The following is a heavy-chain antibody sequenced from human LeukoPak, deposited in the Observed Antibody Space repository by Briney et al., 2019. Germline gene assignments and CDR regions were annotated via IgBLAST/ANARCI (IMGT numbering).Heavy chain of an antibody. V-gene: IGHV3-23*01. Sequence: GGSLRLSCAASGFTFSSYAMSWVRQAPGKGLEWVSAISGSGGSTHYADSVKGRFTISRDNSKNTLYLQMNSLRAEDTAVYYCVKTGTPWYYFDYWGQGTLVTVSS. J-gene: IGHJ4*02. CDR3: VKTGTPWYYFDY. D-gene: IGHD6-13*01. CDR1: GFTFSSYA. CDR2: ISGSGGST.